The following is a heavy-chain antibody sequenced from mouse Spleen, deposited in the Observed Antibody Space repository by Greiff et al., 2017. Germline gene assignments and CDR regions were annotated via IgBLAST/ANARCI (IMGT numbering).Heavy chain of an antibody. Sequence: EVKLMESGGGLVQPGGSLKLSCETSGFTFSDYCMYWVRQTPEKRLEWVAYISNGGGSTYYPDTVKGRFTISRDNAKNTLYLQMIRLKSEDTARYYCARHCYGYWFAYWGQGTLVTVSA. J-gene: IGHJ3*01. CDR1: GFTFSDYC. V-gene: IGHV5-12*02. CDR2: ISNGGGST. CDR3: ARHCYGYWFAY. D-gene: IGHD1-2*01.